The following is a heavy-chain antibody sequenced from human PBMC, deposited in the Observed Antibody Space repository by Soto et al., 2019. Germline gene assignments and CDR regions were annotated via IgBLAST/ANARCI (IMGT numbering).Heavy chain of an antibody. V-gene: IGHV3-33*01. J-gene: IGHJ4*02. CDR2: IWHDGKNK. CDR1: GFTFSNFG. CDR3: ARDPGQDEAMDY. Sequence: QVQVVESGGGVVQPGTSLRLSCGASGFTFSNFGMHWVRQAPGKGLEWVAVIWHDGKNKYYADSAKGRFTISRDNSKNTLYLQMNSLRAEDTAVYYCARDPGQDEAMDYWGQGTLVTVSS.